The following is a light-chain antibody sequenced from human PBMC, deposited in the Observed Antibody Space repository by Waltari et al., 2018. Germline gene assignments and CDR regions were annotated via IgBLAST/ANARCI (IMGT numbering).Light chain of an antibody. CDR3: QQYYSYPQLT. Sequence: AIRMTQSPSSFSASTGARVPITCRASQGISSYLAWYQQKPGKAPKLLIYAASTLQSGVPSRFSGSGSGTDFTLTISCLQSEDFATYYCQQYYSYPQLTFGGGTKVEIK. CDR2: AAS. CDR1: QGISSY. J-gene: IGKJ4*01. V-gene: IGKV1-8*01.